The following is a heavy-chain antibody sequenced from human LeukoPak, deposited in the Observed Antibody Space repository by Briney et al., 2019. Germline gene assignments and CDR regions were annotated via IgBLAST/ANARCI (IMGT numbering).Heavy chain of an antibody. V-gene: IGHV1-2*02. CDR1: GYTFTGYY. Sequence: ASVKVSCKASGYTFTGYYMHWVRQAPGQGLEWMGWINPNSGGTNYAQKFQGRVTMTRDTSISTAYMELSRLRSDDTAVYYCASASITMVRGVIGPYYYYGMDVWGQGTTVTVSS. D-gene: IGHD3-10*01. J-gene: IGHJ6*02. CDR2: INPNSGGT. CDR3: ASASITMVRGVIGPYYYYGMDV.